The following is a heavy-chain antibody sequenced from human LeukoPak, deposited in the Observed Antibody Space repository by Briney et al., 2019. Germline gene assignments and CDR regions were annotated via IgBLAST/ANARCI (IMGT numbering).Heavy chain of an antibody. CDR3: AGASRGDGYTSY. D-gene: IGHD5-24*01. CDR2: IIPILGLT. CDR1: GGTFSSYA. V-gene: IGHV1-69*04. J-gene: IGHJ4*02. Sequence: SVKVSCKASGGTFSSYAINWVRQAPGQGLEWMGRIIPILGLTNYAQKFQDRVTISADKSTTTAYMELSSLESEDTAVYYCAGASRGDGYTSYWGQGTLVTVSS.